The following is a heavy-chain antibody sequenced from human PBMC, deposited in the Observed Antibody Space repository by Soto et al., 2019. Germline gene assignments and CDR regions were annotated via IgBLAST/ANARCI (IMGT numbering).Heavy chain of an antibody. CDR3: ATFPSLYCSSTSCYYPKDAFDI. D-gene: IGHD2-2*01. Sequence: QVQLQESGPGLVKPSETLSLTCTVSGGSISSYYWSWIRRPPGKGLEWIGYIYYSGSTNYNPSLKSRVTISVDTSKNQFSLKLSSVTAADTAVYYCATFPSLYCSSTSCYYPKDAFDIWGQGTMVTVSS. V-gene: IGHV4-59*01. J-gene: IGHJ3*02. CDR2: IYYSGST. CDR1: GGSISSYY.